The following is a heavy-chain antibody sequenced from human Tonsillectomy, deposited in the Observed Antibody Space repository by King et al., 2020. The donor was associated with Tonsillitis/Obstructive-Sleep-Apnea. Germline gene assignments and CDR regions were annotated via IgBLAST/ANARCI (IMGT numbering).Heavy chain of an antibody. CDR3: ARDRYIVVIPAAVDAFDV. CDR1: GFTFSSYE. CDR2: ISSSGNII. D-gene: IGHD2-2*01. V-gene: IGHV3-48*03. Sequence: VQLVESGGGLVQPGGSLRLSCAASGFTFSSYEMTWVRQAPGKGLEWVSFISSSGNIIYYADSVKGRFTISRDNAKNSLYLQMNSLRADDTAIYYCARDRYIVVIPAAVDAFDVWGHGTMVTVSS. J-gene: IGHJ3*01.